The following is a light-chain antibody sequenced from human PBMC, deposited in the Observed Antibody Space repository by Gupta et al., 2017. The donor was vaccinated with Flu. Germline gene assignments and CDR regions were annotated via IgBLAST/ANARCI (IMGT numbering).Light chain of an antibody. V-gene: IGKV3-11*01. J-gene: IGKJ5*01. Sequence: EIVLTQSPATLSLSPGERATLSCRASQSVSSYLAWYQQKPGHAPRLLIYDASNRATGIPARFSGSGSETDFTLTISRLEPEDFAFYYCQQRSNLITFGQGTRLEIK. CDR1: QSVSSY. CDR2: DAS. CDR3: QQRSNLIT.